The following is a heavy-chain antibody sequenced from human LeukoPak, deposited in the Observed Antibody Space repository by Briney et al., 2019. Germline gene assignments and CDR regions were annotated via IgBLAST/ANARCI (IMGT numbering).Heavy chain of an antibody. D-gene: IGHD3-9*01. Sequence: SVKVSCKASGGTFSSYAISWVRQAPGQGLEWMGGIIPIFGTANYVQKFQGRVTITADESTSTAYMELSSLRSEDTAVYYCASPTHYDILTGYSEDYYYYGMDVWGKGTTVTVSS. J-gene: IGHJ6*04. CDR1: GGTFSSYA. CDR3: ASPTHYDILTGYSEDYYYYGMDV. CDR2: IIPIFGTA. V-gene: IGHV1-69*13.